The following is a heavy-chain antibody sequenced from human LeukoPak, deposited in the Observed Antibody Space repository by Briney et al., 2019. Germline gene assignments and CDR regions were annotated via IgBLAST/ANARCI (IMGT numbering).Heavy chain of an antibody. V-gene: IGHV7-4-1*02. J-gene: IGHJ3*02. CDR2: INTNTGNP. D-gene: IGHD5-12*01. Sequence: ASVKVSCKASGYIFTSYAMGWVRQAPGQGPEWMGWINTNTGNPTYAQGFTGRFLFSLDTSVSTAYLQISSLKAEDTAVYYCARWSEGIVAREKHAFDIWGQGTMVTVSS. CDR1: GYIFTSYA. CDR3: ARWSEGIVAREKHAFDI.